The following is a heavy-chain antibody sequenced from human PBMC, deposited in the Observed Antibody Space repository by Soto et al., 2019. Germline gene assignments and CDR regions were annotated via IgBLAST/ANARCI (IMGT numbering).Heavy chain of an antibody. CDR2: ISGSGGST. CDR3: AKDIGSSSPKKTDNWFDP. J-gene: IGHJ5*02. V-gene: IGHV3-23*01. Sequence: EVQLLESGGGLVQPGGSLRLSCAASGFTFSSYAMSWVRQAPGKGLEWVSAISGSGGSTYYADSVKGRFTISRDNSKNTLYLQMNSLRAEDTAVYYCAKDIGSSSPKKTDNWFDPWGQGTLVTVSS. D-gene: IGHD6-13*01. CDR1: GFTFSSYA.